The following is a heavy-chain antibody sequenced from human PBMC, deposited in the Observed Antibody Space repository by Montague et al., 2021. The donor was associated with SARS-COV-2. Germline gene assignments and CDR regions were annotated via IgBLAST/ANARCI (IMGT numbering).Heavy chain of an antibody. CDR3: ARRESMVRGVIITFSSPFDY. V-gene: IGHV4-39*01. J-gene: IGHJ4*02. CDR1: GGSISSSSYY. CDR2: IYYSGST. D-gene: IGHD3-10*01. Sequence: SETLSLTCTVSGGSISSSSYYWGWIRQPPGEGLEWIGSIYYSGSTYYNPSLKSRVTISVDTSKNQFSLKLSSVTAADTAVYYCARRESMVRGVIITFSSPFDYWGQGTLVTVSS.